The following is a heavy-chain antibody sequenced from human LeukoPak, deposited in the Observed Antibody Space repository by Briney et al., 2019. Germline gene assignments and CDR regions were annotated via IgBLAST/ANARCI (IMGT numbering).Heavy chain of an antibody. CDR2: LYSGGSA. CDR3: AREAVTYGSGADPLDY. V-gene: IGHV3-66*01. CDR1: GFTVSSNY. J-gene: IGHJ4*02. D-gene: IGHD3-10*01. Sequence: GGSLRLSCAASGFTVSSNYMSWVRQAPGKGLEWVSVLYSGGSAYYADSVKGRFTISRDDSKNTLYLQMNSLRGEDTAVYYCAREAVTYGSGADPLDYWGQGTLVTVSS.